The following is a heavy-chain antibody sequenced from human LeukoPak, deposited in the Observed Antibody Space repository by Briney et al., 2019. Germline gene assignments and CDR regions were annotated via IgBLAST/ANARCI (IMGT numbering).Heavy chain of an antibody. CDR1: GFTFSSYG. CDR3: AKEIHLGGRYYYDSSGYYPDY. J-gene: IGHJ4*02. Sequence: GGSLRLSCAASGFTFSSYGMHRVRQAPGKGLEWVAVISYDGSNKYYADSVKGRFTISRDNYKNTLYLQMNSLRAADTAVYYCAKEIHLGGRYYYDSSGYYPDYWGQGTLVTVSS. CDR2: ISYDGSNK. D-gene: IGHD3-22*01. V-gene: IGHV3-30*18.